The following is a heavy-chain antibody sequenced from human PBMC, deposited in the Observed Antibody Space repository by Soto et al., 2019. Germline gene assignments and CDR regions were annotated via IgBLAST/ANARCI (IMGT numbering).Heavy chain of an antibody. CDR3: ARLGRDGYNFRFPY. V-gene: IGHV1-69*13. Sequence: GASVKVSCKASGGTFSSYAISWVRQAPGQGLEWMGGIIPIFGTANYAQKFQGRVTITADESTSIAYMELSSLRSEDTAVYYCARLGRDGYNFRFPYWGQGTLVTVS. J-gene: IGHJ4*02. CDR1: GGTFSSYA. CDR2: IIPIFGTA. D-gene: IGHD5-12*01.